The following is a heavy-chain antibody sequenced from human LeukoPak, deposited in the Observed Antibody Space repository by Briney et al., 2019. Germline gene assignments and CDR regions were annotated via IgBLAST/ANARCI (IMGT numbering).Heavy chain of an antibody. CDR3: AMDCSSASCSPFYY. V-gene: IGHV4-30-2*01. CDR1: GGSISSGGYY. CDR2: IYHSGST. Sequence: SETLSLTCTVSGGSISSGGYYWSWIRQPPGKGLGWIGYIYHSGSTYYNPSLKSRLTISVDTAKNQFSLKLSSVTAADTAVYFWAMDCSSASCSPFYYRGRGTLVTVSS. J-gene: IGHJ4*02. D-gene: IGHD2-2*01.